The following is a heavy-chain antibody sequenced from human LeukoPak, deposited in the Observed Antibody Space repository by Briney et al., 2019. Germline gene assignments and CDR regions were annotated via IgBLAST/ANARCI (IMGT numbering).Heavy chain of an antibody. CDR2: INHSGST. V-gene: IGHV4-34*01. D-gene: IGHD6-13*01. J-gene: IGHJ6*03. Sequence: SETLSLTCAVYGGSFSGYYWSWIRQPPGKGLEWIGEINHSGSTNYNPSLKSRVTISVDTSKNQFSLKLSSVTAADTAVYYCARGLNIKYSSSFWDYYYYYMDVWGKGTTVTVSS. CDR1: GGSFSGYY. CDR3: ARGLNIKYSSSFWDYYYYYMDV.